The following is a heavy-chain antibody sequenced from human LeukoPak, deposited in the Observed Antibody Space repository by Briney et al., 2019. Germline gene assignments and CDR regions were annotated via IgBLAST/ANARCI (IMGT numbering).Heavy chain of an antibody. CDR2: INYSGST. CDR3: ARYVVYGSGKYYFDY. J-gene: IGHJ4*02. V-gene: IGHV4-39*01. D-gene: IGHD3-10*01. CDR1: GVSVSSTTYY. Sequence: PSETLSLTCTVSGVSVSSTTYYWRWIRQPPGKGLEWIASINYSGSTYYNPSLKSRVTISVDTSENQFSLKLSSVTAADTAVYYCARYVVYGSGKYYFDYWGQGTLVTVSS.